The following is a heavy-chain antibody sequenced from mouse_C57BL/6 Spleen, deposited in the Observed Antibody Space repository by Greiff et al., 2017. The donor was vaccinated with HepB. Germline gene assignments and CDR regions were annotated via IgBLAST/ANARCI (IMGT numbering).Heavy chain of an antibody. J-gene: IGHJ4*01. Sequence: EVNLVESGEGLVKPGGSLKLSCAASGFTFSSYAMSWVRQTPEKSLEWVAYISSGGDYIYYADTLKGRFTFSRDNARNTLYLQMSSLKSEDTAMYYCTRERSGYHAMDDWGQGTSVTGAS. CDR3: TRERSGYHAMDD. CDR2: ISSGGDYI. V-gene: IGHV5-9-1*02. CDR1: GFTFSSYA. D-gene: IGHD3-2*02.